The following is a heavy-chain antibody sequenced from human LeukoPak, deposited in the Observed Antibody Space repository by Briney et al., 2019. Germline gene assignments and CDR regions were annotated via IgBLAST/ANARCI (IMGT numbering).Heavy chain of an antibody. V-gene: IGHV3-7*01. CDR1: TFTISNYW. Sequence: PGGSLRLSCAASTFTISNYWMNWVRQAPGKGLEWVATIKHDGSEKHYVDSVEGRFTISRDNAMNSLYLQMNSLRAEDTAVYYCARDRGLSGYDLCDYWGQGTLVTVSS. J-gene: IGHJ4*02. CDR2: IKHDGSEK. D-gene: IGHD5-12*01. CDR3: ARDRGLSGYDLCDY.